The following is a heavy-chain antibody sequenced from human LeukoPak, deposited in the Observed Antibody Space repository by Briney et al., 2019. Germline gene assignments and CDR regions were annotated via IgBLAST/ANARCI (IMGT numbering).Heavy chain of an antibody. D-gene: IGHD1-26*01. J-gene: IGHJ4*02. CDR1: GGSISSYY. V-gene: IGHV4-59*01. CDR3: ARGGGGSGSYFDY. CDR2: IYYSGST. Sequence: SETLSLTCTVSGGSISSYYWSWIRQPPGKGLEWIGYIYYSGSTNYYPSLKSRVTISVDTSKNQFSLKLSSVTAADTAVYYCARGGGGSGSYFDYWGQGTLVTVSS.